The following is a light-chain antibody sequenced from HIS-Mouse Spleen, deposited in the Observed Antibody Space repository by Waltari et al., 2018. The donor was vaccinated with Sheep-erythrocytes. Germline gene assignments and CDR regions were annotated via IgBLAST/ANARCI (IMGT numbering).Light chain of an antibody. Sequence: QSALTQPASVSGSPGQSITISCTGTSSDVGGYHYVSWYQQPPGKAPKLMIYEVSNRPSGVSNRFSGSKSGNTASLTISGLQAEDEADYYCSSYTSSSTQVFGGGTKLTVL. V-gene: IGLV2-14*01. CDR3: SSYTSSSTQV. J-gene: IGLJ2*01. CDR1: SSDVGGYHY. CDR2: EVS.